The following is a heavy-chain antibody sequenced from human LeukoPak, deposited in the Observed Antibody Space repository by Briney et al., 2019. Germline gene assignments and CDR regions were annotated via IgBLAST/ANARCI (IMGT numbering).Heavy chain of an antibody. J-gene: IGHJ4*02. CDR1: GYTFIGYY. CDR3: AREAPGTYYFDY. Sequence: ASVKVSCKASGYTFIGYYMHWVRQAPGQGLEWMGWINPNSGGTNYAQKFQGRVTMTRDTSTSTVYMELSSLTSDDTAVYYCAREAPGTYYFDYWGQGTLVTVSS. CDR2: INPNSGGT. V-gene: IGHV1-2*02.